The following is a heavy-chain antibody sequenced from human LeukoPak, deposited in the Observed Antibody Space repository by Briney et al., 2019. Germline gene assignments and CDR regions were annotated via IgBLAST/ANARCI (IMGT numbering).Heavy chain of an antibody. Sequence: PGGSLRLSCAASGFTFSSYAMSWVRQAPGKGLEWVSAISGSGGSTYYADSVKGRFTISRDNSKNTLYLQMNSLRAEDTAVYYCAKDWSSGGSDSPDAFDIWGQGTMVTVSS. CDR1: GFTFSSYA. J-gene: IGHJ3*02. CDR2: ISGSGGST. D-gene: IGHD2-21*02. CDR3: AKDWSSGGSDSPDAFDI. V-gene: IGHV3-23*01.